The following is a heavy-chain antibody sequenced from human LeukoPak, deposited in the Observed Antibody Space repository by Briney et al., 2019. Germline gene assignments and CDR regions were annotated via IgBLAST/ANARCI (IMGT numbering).Heavy chain of an antibody. J-gene: IGHJ5*02. CDR1: GVSIRGYY. D-gene: IGHD5-18*01. Sequence: SETLSLTCIVSGVSIRGYYWSWIRQPPGKGLEWIGYIYYSGSTNYNPSLKSRVTISVDTSKNQFSLKLSSVTAADTAVYYCARGQGYSYGYEWFDPWGQGTLVTVSS. CDR2: IYYSGST. CDR3: ARGQGYSYGYEWFDP. V-gene: IGHV4-59*01.